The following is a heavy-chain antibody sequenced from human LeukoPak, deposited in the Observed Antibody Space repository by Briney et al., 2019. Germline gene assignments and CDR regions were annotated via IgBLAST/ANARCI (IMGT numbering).Heavy chain of an antibody. CDR3: ARLSESYCFDY. J-gene: IGHJ4*02. D-gene: IGHD1-26*01. CDR1: GFTFSDYY. Sequence: GGSLRLSCAGSGFTFSDYYMTWIRQAPGKGLEWVSYISSTSSYTNYADSVKGRFTISRDNAENSLYLQMNSLRAEDTAVYYCARLSESYCFDYWGQGTLVTVSS. CDR2: ISSTSSYT. V-gene: IGHV3-11*03.